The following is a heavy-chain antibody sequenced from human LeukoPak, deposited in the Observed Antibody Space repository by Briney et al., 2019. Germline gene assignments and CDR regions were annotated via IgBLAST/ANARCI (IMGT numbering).Heavy chain of an antibody. Sequence: PGGSLRLSCAASGLSFINYWMSWVRQAPGKGLEWVANIKQDGSEKYHVDSVKGRFTISRDNAEKSLYLQMNSLRAEDTAVYYCARPPSYCSGGTCYRYYFDYWGQGTLVTVSS. CDR3: ARPPSYCSGGTCYRYYFDY. CDR1: GLSFINYW. CDR2: IKQDGSEK. D-gene: IGHD2-15*01. V-gene: IGHV3-7*01. J-gene: IGHJ4*02.